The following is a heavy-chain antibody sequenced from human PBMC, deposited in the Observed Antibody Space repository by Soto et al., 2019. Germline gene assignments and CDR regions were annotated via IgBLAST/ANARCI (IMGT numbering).Heavy chain of an antibody. V-gene: IGHV4-59*08. CDR2: IYYSGST. D-gene: IGHD6-19*01. J-gene: IGHJ5*02. Sequence: QVQLQESGPGLVKPSETLSLTCTVSGGSISSYYWSWIRQPPGKGLECIGYIYYSGSTNYNPSIKSRVTISVDTSKNQCSLKLSSVTAADTAVYYCARHDPIAVAGTGWFDPWGQGTLVTVSS. CDR1: GGSISSYY. CDR3: ARHDPIAVAGTGWFDP.